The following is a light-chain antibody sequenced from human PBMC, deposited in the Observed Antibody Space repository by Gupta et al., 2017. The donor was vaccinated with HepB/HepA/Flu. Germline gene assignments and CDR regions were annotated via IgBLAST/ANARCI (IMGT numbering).Light chain of an antibody. J-gene: IGKJ5*01. CDR1: QSVSSSY. V-gene: IGKV3-20*01. CDR3: QQYGSSPPIT. Sequence: EIVLTPSPGTLSLSPGERATLSCRASQSVSSSYLAWYQQKPGQAPRLLIYGASSRATGIPDRFSGSGSGTDFTLTISRLEQEDFAVYYCQQYGSSPPITFGQGTRLEIK. CDR2: GAS.